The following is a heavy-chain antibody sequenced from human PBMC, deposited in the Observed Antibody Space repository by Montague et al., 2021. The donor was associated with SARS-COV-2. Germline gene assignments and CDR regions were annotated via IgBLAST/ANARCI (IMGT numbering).Heavy chain of an antibody. D-gene: IGHD3-10*01. CDR1: GGSISSYY. Sequence: SETLSLTCTVSGGSISSYYWSWIRQPPGKGLEWIGYIYYSGSTNYNPSLKSRVTISVDTSKNQFSLKLSSVTAADTAVYYCAKASDELLLWFGERGLPYYFDXWGQGTLVTVSS. J-gene: IGHJ4*02. CDR2: IYYSGST. CDR3: AKASDELLLWFGERGLPYYFDX. V-gene: IGHV4-59*01.